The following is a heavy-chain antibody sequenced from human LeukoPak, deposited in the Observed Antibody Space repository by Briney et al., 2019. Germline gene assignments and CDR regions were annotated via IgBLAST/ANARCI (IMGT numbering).Heavy chain of an antibody. J-gene: IGHJ4*02. D-gene: IGHD6-19*01. CDR2: INHSGST. CDR3: ARFKRAGGWSYFDY. CDR1: GGSFSGYY. Sequence: SETLSLTCAVYGGSFSGYYWSWIRQPPGKGLEWIGEINHSGSTNYNPSLKSRVTISVDTSKNQFSLKLSSVTAADTAMYYCARFKRAGGWSYFDYWGLGTLVTVSS. V-gene: IGHV4-34*01.